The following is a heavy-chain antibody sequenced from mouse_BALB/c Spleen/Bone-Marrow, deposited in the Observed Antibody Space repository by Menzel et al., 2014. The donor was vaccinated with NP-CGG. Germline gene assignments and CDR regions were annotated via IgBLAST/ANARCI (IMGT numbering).Heavy chain of an antibody. V-gene: IGHV7-3*02. J-gene: IGHJ2*01. Sequence: EVKLMESGGGLVQPGGSLRLSCAPSGFTFTDYYTNWVRQPPGKALEWLGFIRNKANGYTTEYSASVKGRFTISRDNSQNILYLQMDTLRAEDSATYYCARDKGRVFFDYWGQGTTLTVSS. CDR1: GFTFTDYY. CDR3: ARDKGRVFFDY. CDR2: IRNKANGYTT.